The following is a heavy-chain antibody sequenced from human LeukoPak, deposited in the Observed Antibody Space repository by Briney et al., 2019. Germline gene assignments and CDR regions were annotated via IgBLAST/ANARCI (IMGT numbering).Heavy chain of an antibody. CDR3: ARGPTGVFGY. V-gene: IGHV4-34*01. CDR1: DGSLSGYY. D-gene: IGHD1-1*01. Sequence: SETLSLTCDVYDGSLSGYYWSWIRQPPGKGLEWIGEINHSGSTNYNPSLKSRVTISVDTSKNQFSLKLSSVTAADTAVYYCARGPTGVFGYWGQGTLVTVSS. J-gene: IGHJ4*02. CDR2: INHSGST.